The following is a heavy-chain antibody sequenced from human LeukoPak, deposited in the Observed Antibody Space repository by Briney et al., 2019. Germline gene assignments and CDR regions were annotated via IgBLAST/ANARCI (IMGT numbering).Heavy chain of an antibody. CDR3: AKITMARTPNY. V-gene: IGHV3-23*01. CDR1: GLTYSSYA. J-gene: IGHJ4*02. Sequence: GGSLRLSCAASGLTYSSYAMNWVRQASGKGLDWVSGINENGRKTYYADSVKGRFSISRDNSKNTLYLQMSDLRAEDTAVYYCAKITMARTPNYWGQGTLVTVSS. CDR2: INENGRKT. D-gene: IGHD3-10*01.